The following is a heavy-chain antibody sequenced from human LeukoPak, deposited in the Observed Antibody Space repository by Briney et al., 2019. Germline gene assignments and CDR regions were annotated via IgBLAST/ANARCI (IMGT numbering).Heavy chain of an antibody. CDR1: GGSISSGSYF. D-gene: IGHD2-15*01. V-gene: IGHV4-61*02. CDR3: ASDRIEVDAFDI. CDR2: IYTSGST. J-gene: IGHJ3*02. Sequence: SETLSLTRTVSGGSISSGSYFWSWIRQPAGKGLEWIGRIYTSGSTNYNPSLKSRVTISVGTSKNQFSLKLSSVTAADTAVYYCASDRIEVDAFDIWGQGTMVTVSS.